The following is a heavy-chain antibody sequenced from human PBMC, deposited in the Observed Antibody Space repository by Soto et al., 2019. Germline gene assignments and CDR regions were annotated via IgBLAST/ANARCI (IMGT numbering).Heavy chain of an antibody. Sequence: QRLEWIGWIVVGSGNTNYAQKFQERVTITRDMSTSTAYMELSSLRSEDTAVYYCAAENVYCSSTSCYNDAFDIWGQGTMVTVSS. V-gene: IGHV1-58*01. J-gene: IGHJ3*02. CDR3: AAENVYCSSTSCYNDAFDI. D-gene: IGHD2-2*02. CDR2: IVVGSGNT.